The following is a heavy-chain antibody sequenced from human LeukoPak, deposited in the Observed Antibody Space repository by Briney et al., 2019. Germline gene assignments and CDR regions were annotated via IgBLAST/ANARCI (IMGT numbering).Heavy chain of an antibody. V-gene: IGHV3-11*04. D-gene: IGHD3-9*01. J-gene: IGHJ4*02. CDR1: GFTFSDYY. CDR2: ISSSGSII. CDR3: ARGGDYDILTGYSHLDY. Sequence: GGSLRLSCAASGFTFSDYYMNWIRQAPGEGLEWVSYISSSGSIIYYADSVRDRFTISRDNAKNSLYLQMNSLRAEDTAVYYCARGGDYDILTGYSHLDYWGQGTLVTVSS.